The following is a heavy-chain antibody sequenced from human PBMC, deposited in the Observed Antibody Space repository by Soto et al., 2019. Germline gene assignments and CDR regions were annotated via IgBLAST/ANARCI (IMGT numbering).Heavy chain of an antibody. D-gene: IGHD5-18*01. V-gene: IGHV3-23*01. CDR2: ISGSGGST. CDR3: AKRGYSYGYNYYYYGMDV. J-gene: IGHJ6*02. CDR1: GFTFSSYA. Sequence: EVQLLESGGGLVQPGGSLRLSCAASGFTFSSYAMSWVRQAPGKGLEWVSAISGSGGSTYYADSVKGRFTNSRDNSKNTLYLQMNSLRAEDTAVYYCAKRGYSYGYNYYYYGMDVWGQGTTVTVSS.